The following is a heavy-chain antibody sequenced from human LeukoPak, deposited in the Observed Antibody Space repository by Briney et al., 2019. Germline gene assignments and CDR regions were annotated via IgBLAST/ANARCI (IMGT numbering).Heavy chain of an antibody. J-gene: IGHJ6*03. Sequence: GGSLRLSCAASGFTFSSYSMNWVRQAPGKGLEWVSSISSSSSYIYYADSVKGRFTISRDNAKNSLYLQMNSLRAEDTAVYYCARDRSTIFGVVSPYMDVWGKGTTVTVSS. V-gene: IGHV3-21*01. CDR1: GFTFSSYS. D-gene: IGHD3-3*01. CDR3: ARDRSTIFGVVSPYMDV. CDR2: ISSSSSYI.